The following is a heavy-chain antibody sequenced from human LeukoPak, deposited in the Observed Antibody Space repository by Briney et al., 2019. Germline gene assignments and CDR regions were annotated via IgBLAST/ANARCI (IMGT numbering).Heavy chain of an antibody. CDR2: ISSSGSTI. D-gene: IGHD5-18*01. J-gene: IGHJ4*02. CDR3: ARQYSYGSRAFDY. V-gene: IGHV3-11*01. Sequence: GGSLRLPCAASGFTFSDYYMKWIRQAPGKGLEWVSYISSSGSTIYYADSVKGRFTISRDNAKNSLYLQMNSLRAEDTAVYYCARQYSYGSRAFDYWGQGTLVTVSS. CDR1: GFTFSDYY.